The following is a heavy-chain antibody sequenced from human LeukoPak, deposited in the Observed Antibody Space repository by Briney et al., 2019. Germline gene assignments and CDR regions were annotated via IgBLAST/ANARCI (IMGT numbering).Heavy chain of an antibody. CDR3: ARRSPQRGMDV. CDR2: IYSGGST. Sequence: GGSLRLSCAASGFTVSSNYMSWVRRAPGKGLEWVSVIYSGGSTYYADSVKGRFTISRDNSKNTLYLQMNSLRAEDTAVYYCARRSPQRGMDVWGQGTTVTVSS. J-gene: IGHJ6*02. D-gene: IGHD6-19*01. V-gene: IGHV3-53*01. CDR1: GFTVSSNY.